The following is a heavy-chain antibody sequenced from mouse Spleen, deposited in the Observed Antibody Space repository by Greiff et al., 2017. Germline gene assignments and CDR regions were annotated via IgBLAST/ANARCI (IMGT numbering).Heavy chain of an antibody. CDR1: GYTFTSYW. CDR2: IYPGSGST. V-gene: IGHV1-55*01. Sequence: QVQLKESGAELVKPGASVKMSCKASGYTFTSYWITWVKQRPGQGLEWIGDIYPGSGSTNYNVKFKSKATLTVDTSSSTAYMQLSSLTSEDSAVYYCALYYFDYWGQGTTLTVSS. CDR3: ALYYFDY. J-gene: IGHJ2*01.